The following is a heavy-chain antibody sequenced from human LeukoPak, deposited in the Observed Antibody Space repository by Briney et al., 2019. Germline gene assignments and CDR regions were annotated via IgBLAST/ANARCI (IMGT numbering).Heavy chain of an antibody. CDR1: GFTSSSYS. CDR2: ISSSSSYI. V-gene: IGHV3-21*01. J-gene: IGHJ4*02. D-gene: IGHD3-16*02. CDR3: ARGRGYYDYVWGSYQGENYFDY. Sequence: GGSLRLSCAASGFTSSSYSMNWVRQAPGKGLEWVSSISSSSSYIYYADSVKGRFTISRDNAKNSLYLQMNSLRAEDTAVYYCARGRGYYDYVWGSYQGENYFDYWGQGTLVTVSS.